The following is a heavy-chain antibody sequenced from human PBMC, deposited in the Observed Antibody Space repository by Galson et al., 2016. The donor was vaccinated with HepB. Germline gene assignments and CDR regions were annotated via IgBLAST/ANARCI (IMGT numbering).Heavy chain of an antibody. D-gene: IGHD5-24*01. CDR2: IYPDDSQT. CDR3: ARRREGDYGMDV. J-gene: IGHJ6*02. CDR1: GYNFADYW. Sequence: QSGAEVKRPGESLKISCQGSGYNFADYWIGWVRQMPGKGLEWMGIIYPDDSQTTYSPSFQGQVTFSADRSINTAYLQWSRLQASDTAMYFCARRREGDYGMDVWGQGTTVIVSS. V-gene: IGHV5-51*01.